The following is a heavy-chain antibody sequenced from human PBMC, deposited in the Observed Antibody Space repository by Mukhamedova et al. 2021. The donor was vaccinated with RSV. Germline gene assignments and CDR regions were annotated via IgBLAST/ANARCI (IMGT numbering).Heavy chain of an antibody. CDR3: AKDGRGYYYDSSGYYSD. J-gene: IGHJ4*02. D-gene: IGHD3-22*01. V-gene: IGHV3-43D*03. Sequence: GRFTISRDNSKNSLYLQMNSLSAEDTALYYCAKDGRGYYYDSSGYYSDWGQGTLVTVSS.